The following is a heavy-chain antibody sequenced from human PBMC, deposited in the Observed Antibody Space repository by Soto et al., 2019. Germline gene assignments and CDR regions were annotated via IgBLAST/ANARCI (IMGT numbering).Heavy chain of an antibody. CDR1: GGTFSSYA. V-gene: IGHV1-69*13. Sequence: GASVKVSCKASGGTFSSYAISWVRQAPGQGPEWMGGIIPIFGTANYAQKFQGRVTITADESTSTAYMELSSLRSEDTAVYYCARDPHYCGGDCYMAWGQGTLVTVSS. CDR2: IIPIFGTA. J-gene: IGHJ5*02. CDR3: ARDPHYCGGDCYMA. D-gene: IGHD2-21*02.